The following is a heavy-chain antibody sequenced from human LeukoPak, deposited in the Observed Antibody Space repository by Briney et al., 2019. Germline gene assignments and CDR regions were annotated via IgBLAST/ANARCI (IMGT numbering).Heavy chain of an antibody. Sequence: SETLSLTCAVYGGSFSGYYWSWIRQPPGKGLEWIGEINHSGSTNYNPSLKSRVTISVDTSKNQFSLKLSSVTAADTAVYYCARVRFRTRFQGAFDYWGQGTLVTVSS. CDR1: GGSFSGYY. CDR2: INHSGST. J-gene: IGHJ4*02. V-gene: IGHV4-34*01. D-gene: IGHD1-14*01. CDR3: ARVRFRTRFQGAFDY.